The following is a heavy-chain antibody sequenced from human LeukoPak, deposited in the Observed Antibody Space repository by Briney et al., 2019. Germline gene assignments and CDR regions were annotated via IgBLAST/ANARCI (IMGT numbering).Heavy chain of an antibody. Sequence: GASVKVSCKSSGYTFTIYGISWVRQAPGQGLEWMGWISAYNGNTNYAQKLQGRVTMTTDTSTSTAYMELRSLRSDDTAVYYCARDSPYYYGSGSYQEDWFDPWGQGTLVTVPS. CDR1: GYTFTIYG. CDR2: ISAYNGNT. D-gene: IGHD3-10*01. V-gene: IGHV1-18*01. CDR3: ARDSPYYYGSGSYQEDWFDP. J-gene: IGHJ5*02.